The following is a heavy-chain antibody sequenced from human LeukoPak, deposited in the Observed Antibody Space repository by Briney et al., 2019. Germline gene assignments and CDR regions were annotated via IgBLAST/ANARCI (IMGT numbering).Heavy chain of an antibody. V-gene: IGHV3-7*01. CDR3: ARHLDYGAYFDY. D-gene: IGHD4-17*01. J-gene: IGHJ4*02. CDR2: IKRDGSEK. Sequence: GGSLRLSCAAPGFTLRTYWMSWVRQAPGKGLEWVASIKRDGSEKYYVDSVKGRFTISRDNAKNSLYLQMNSLRAEDTAVYYCARHLDYGAYFDYWGQGTLVTVSS. CDR1: GFTLRTYW.